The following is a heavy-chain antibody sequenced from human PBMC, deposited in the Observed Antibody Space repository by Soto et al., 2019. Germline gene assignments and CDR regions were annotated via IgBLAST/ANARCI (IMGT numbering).Heavy chain of an antibody. CDR3: ARDFRFGELSYGMDV. J-gene: IGHJ6*01. CDR2: IYSGGST. CDR1: GFTVSSNY. V-gene: IGHV3-53*02. Sequence: EVQRVETGGGLIQPGGSLRHSCAASGFTVSSNYMSWVRQAPGKGLEWVSVIYSGGSTYYADSVKGRFTISRDNSKNTLYPQMNSLRAEDTAVYYCARDFRFGELSYGMDVWGQGTTVTVSS. D-gene: IGHD3-10*01.